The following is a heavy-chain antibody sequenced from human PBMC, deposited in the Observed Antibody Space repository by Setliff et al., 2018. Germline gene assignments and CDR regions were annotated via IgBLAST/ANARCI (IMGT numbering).Heavy chain of an antibody. Sequence: ASVKVSCKASGYTFTSYYMYWLRQAPGQGPEWMGIINIGGGSASYAQKFQDRVTMTRDTSTSTVYLEVTSLRSEDTAVYYCARAGMASLHRMGVFEHWGQGTLVTVS. CDR1: GYTFTSYY. D-gene: IGHD1-26*01. CDR2: INIGGGSA. V-gene: IGHV1-46*01. J-gene: IGHJ4*02. CDR3: ARAGMASLHRMGVFEH.